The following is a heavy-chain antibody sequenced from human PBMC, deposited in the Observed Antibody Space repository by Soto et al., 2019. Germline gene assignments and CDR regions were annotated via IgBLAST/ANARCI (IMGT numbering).Heavy chain of an antibody. D-gene: IGHD2-2*01. CDR1: GFTFSTYP. V-gene: IGHV3-23*01. CDR2: ISGSGIST. CDR3: VKPLVPAAPAYSYYYGMDV. J-gene: IGHJ6*02. Sequence: GGSLRLSCAASGFTFSTYPMSWVRQAPGKGLEWVSGISGSGISTYYTDSVKGRFTISRDNSKNTVFLQMNSLRDEDTAVYYCVKPLVPAAPAYSYYYGMDVWGQGTTVTVSS.